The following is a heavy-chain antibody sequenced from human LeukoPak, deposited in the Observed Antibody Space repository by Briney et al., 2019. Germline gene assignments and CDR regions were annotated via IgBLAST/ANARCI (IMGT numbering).Heavy chain of an antibody. CDR1: GGSISSSSYY. J-gene: IGHJ4*02. CDR3: ARLLPGSYVDY. V-gene: IGHV4-39*01. D-gene: IGHD1-26*01. Sequence: SSETLSLTCTVSGGSISSSSYYWGWIRQPPGKGLEWIGSIYYSGSTYYNPSLKSRVTISVDTSKNQFSLKLSSVTAADTAVYYCARLLPGSYVDYWGQGTLVTVSS. CDR2: IYYSGST.